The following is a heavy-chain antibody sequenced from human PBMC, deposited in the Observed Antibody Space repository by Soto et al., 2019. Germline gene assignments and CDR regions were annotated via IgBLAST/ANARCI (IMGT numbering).Heavy chain of an antibody. Sequence: GGSLRLSCAASGFTFSSYAMSWVRQAPGKGLEWVSAISGSGGSTYYADSVKGRFTISRDNSKNTLYLQMNSPRAEDTAVYYCAKHPTPNKYSSGWTHYYYYYMDVWGKGTTVTVSS. J-gene: IGHJ6*03. D-gene: IGHD6-19*01. CDR3: AKHPTPNKYSSGWTHYYYYYMDV. CDR1: GFTFSSYA. CDR2: ISGSGGST. V-gene: IGHV3-23*01.